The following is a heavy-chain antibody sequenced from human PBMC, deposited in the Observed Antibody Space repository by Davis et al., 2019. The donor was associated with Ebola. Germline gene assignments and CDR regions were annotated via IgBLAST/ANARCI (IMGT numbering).Heavy chain of an antibody. D-gene: IGHD1-1*01. CDR1: GYTFTNYG. J-gene: IGHJ4*02. CDR3: ARAQFPTTSDH. Sequence: AASVKVSCKASGYTFTNYGITWVRQAPGQGLEWMGWINPHNGNTNYGQNVQGRVIMTLDTATTTAYMEVGSLRSDDTAVYYCARAQFPTTSDHWGQGTLVTVSS. CDR2: INPHNGNT. V-gene: IGHV1-18*04.